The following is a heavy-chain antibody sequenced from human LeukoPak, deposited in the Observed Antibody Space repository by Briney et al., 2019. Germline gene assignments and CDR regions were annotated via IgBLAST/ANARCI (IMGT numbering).Heavy chain of an antibody. D-gene: IGHD1-1*01. Sequence: GGSLRLSCAASGFTFSSYMMNWVRQAPGKGLEWVSSINSGSTYTYYTESVKGRFSVSRDNAKNSLFLQMNSLRAEDTAIYYCARSLTTLTYEGYWGQGTLVTVSS. CDR3: ARSLTTLTYEGY. V-gene: IGHV3-21*01. CDR2: INSGSTYT. CDR1: GFTFSSYM. J-gene: IGHJ4*02.